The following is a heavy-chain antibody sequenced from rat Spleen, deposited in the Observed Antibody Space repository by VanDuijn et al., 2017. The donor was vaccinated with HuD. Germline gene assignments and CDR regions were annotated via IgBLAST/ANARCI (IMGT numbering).Heavy chain of an antibody. D-gene: IGHD1-1*01. J-gene: IGHJ1*01. CDR3: ARHGDYSGPYWYFDF. V-gene: IGHV5-29*01. CDR2: ISYDGSST. Sequence: EVQLVESDGGLVQPGRSLKLSCAATGFTFSDYYMAWVRQAPTKGLEWVATISYDGSSTYYRDSVKGRFTISRDNAKSTLYLQMDSLRSEDTATYYCARHGDYSGPYWYFDFWGPGTMVTVSS. CDR1: GFTFSDYY.